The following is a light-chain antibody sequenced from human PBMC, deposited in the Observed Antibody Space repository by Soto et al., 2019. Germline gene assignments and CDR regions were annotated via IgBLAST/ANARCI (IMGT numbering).Light chain of an antibody. CDR2: EVT. V-gene: IGLV2-14*01. CDR1: SSDIGTYDY. J-gene: IGLJ2*01. Sequence: QSVLTQPASVSGSPGQSITTSCTGTSSDIGTYDYVSWYQHHPGKAPKLMIYEVTNRPSGVSDRFSGSKSGKTASLTISGLQAEDEADYYCSSYTTTTTPVVFGGGTKVTVL. CDR3: SSYTTTTTPVV.